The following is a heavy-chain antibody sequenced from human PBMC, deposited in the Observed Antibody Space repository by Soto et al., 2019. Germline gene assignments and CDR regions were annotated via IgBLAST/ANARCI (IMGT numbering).Heavy chain of an antibody. D-gene: IGHD1-26*01. V-gene: IGHV3-43*01. J-gene: IGHJ4*02. Sequence: GGSLRLSCAASGSTFDDYTMRWVRQAPGKGLEWVSLISWDGGSTYYADSVKGRFTISRDNSKNSLYLQMNSLRTEDTALYYCAKDSGSYYVGLDYWGQGTLVTVSS. CDR3: AKDSGSYYVGLDY. CDR2: ISWDGGST. CDR1: GSTFDDYT.